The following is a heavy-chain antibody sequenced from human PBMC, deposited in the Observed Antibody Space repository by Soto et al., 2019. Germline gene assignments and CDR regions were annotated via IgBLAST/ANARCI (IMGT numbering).Heavy chain of an antibody. D-gene: IGHD1-7*01. CDR3: AKAQELPLELLYYYYYYMDV. J-gene: IGHJ6*03. Sequence: GGSLRLSCAASGFTFSSYAMSWVRQAPGKGLEWVSAISGSGGSTYYADSVKGRFTISRDNSKNTLYLQMNSLRAEDTAVYYCAKAQELPLELLYYYYYYMDVWGKGTTVTVSS. V-gene: IGHV3-23*01. CDR1: GFTFSSYA. CDR2: ISGSGGST.